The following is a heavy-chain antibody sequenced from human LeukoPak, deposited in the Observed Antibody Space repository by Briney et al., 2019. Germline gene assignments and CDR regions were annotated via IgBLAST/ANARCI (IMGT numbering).Heavy chain of an antibody. D-gene: IGHD3-3*01. CDR2: IYDDGSRE. Sequence: GGSLRLSCEASGFTFSSYTMSWVRQAPGKGLEWVAVIYDDGSREHFADSVKGRFTISRDNSKNTVVLQMNSLRGEDTAVYYCARDLKSGYVDSWGQGTLVTVSS. J-gene: IGHJ4*02. CDR3: ARDLKSGYVDS. V-gene: IGHV3-33*08. CDR1: GFTFSSYT.